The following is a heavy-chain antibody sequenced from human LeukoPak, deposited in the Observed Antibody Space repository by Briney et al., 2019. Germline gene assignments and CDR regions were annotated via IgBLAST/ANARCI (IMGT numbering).Heavy chain of an antibody. CDR2: IYYSGST. V-gene: IGHV4-39*01. CDR3: ARQLSGTAMVMDY. D-gene: IGHD5-18*01. CDR1: GGSISSGGYY. J-gene: IGHJ4*02. Sequence: SQTLSLTCTVSGGSISSGGYYWSWIRQHPGKGLEWIGSIYYSGSTYYNPSPKSRVTISVDTSKNQFSLKLSSVTAADTAVYYCARQLSGTAMVMDYWGQGTLVTVSS.